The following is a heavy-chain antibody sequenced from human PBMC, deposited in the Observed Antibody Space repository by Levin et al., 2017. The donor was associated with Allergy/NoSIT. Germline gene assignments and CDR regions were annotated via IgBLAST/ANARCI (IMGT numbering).Heavy chain of an antibody. CDR1: GFTFDDYG. V-gene: IGHV3-20*04. CDR2: INWNGGST. D-gene: IGHD1-26*01. J-gene: IGHJ4*02. CDR3: ARDMRSPRSYGAFDY. Sequence: GGSLRLSCAASGFTFDDYGMSWVRQAPGKGLEWVSGINWNGGSTGYADSVKGRFTISRDNAKNSLYLQMSSLRAEDTALYYCARDMRSPRSYGAFDYWGQGTLVTVSS.